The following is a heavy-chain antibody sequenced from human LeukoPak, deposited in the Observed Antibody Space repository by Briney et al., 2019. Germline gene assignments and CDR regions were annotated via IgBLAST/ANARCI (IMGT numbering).Heavy chain of an antibody. D-gene: IGHD3-22*01. Sequence: GGSLRLSCEPSGFTFSSNWMSWVRQAPGKGLEWVANIKQDGSQKYYVDSVKGRFTISRDNAKNSLYLQMHSLRAEDTAVYYCARDSHKFDSSGYYPDAFDIWGQGTMVTVSS. J-gene: IGHJ3*02. V-gene: IGHV3-7*01. CDR3: ARDSHKFDSSGYYPDAFDI. CDR1: GFTFSSNW. CDR2: IKQDGSQK.